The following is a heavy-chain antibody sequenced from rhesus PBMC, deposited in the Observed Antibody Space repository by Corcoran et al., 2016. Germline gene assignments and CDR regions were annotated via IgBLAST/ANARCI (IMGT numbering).Heavy chain of an antibody. CDR3: ARDWGYEDDYGYYYYGLDS. CDR1: GYSISSGYD. J-gene: IGHJ6*01. CDR2: ISYDGSKK. D-gene: IGHD3-9*01. Sequence: VQLQESGPGVVKPSETLSLTCAVSGYSISSGYDWSWIRQPPGKGLEWVAVISYDGSKKYYADSGKDRFTISRDNSKNMLYLQMNNLKLEDTAVYYCARDWGYEDDYGYYYYGLDSWGQGVVVTVSS. V-gene: IGHV3-54*01.